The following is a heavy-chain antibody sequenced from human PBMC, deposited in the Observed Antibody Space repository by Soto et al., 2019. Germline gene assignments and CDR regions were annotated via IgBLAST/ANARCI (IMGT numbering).Heavy chain of an antibody. J-gene: IGHJ4*02. CDR2: ISRDGGSR. CDR3: VKEDNNYFYDY. CDR1: GFTFSSHG. V-gene: IGHV3-30*18. Sequence: QVQLVESGGGVIQPGNSLRLSCAASGFTFSSHGMHWVRQAPGKGLEWVAIISRDGGSRCYADAVKGRFTISRDNSKDTLYLEMSSLGADDSAVYYCVKEDNNYFYDYWGRGTLVTVSS. D-gene: IGHD1-1*01.